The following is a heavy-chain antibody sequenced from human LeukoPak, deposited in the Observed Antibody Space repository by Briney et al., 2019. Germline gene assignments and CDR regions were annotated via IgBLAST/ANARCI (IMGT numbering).Heavy chain of an antibody. J-gene: IGHJ4*02. V-gene: IGHV3-23*01. CDR2: IDGSGDNT. Sequence: GGSLRLSCAGSGFTFSHYAMSWVRQAPGKGLEWVSAIDGSGDNTYYADSVKGRFTVSRDNFQNTLYLHMNSLRSDDTAVYYCAKRMSGSRNPYYWGQGTLVTVSS. CDR1: GFTFSHYA. CDR3: AKRMSGSRNPYY. D-gene: IGHD3-10*01.